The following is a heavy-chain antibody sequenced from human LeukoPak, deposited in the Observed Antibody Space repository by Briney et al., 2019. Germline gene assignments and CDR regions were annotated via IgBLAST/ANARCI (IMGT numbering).Heavy chain of an antibody. Sequence: GGSLRLSCAASGFTFSSYSMNWVRQAPGKGLEWVSSISSSSSYIYYADSVKGRFTISRDNAKNSLYLQMNSLRAEDTAVYYCVRDVSDGCSSTSCYNGNGFDYWGQGTLVTVSS. J-gene: IGHJ4*02. CDR1: GFTFSSYS. CDR2: ISSSSSYI. D-gene: IGHD2-2*02. V-gene: IGHV3-21*01. CDR3: VRDVSDGCSSTSCYNGNGFDY.